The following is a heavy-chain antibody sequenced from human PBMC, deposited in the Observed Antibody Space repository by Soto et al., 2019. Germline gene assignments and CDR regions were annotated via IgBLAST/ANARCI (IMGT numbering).Heavy chain of an antibody. CDR3: VRDDDRPDNGLDL. Sequence: QVQLVESGGDVVQPGRSLRLSCAASGFTFNKYGMHWVRQAPGKGLEWLAVIVKDGSNQQYGDSAKGRFTISRDNSKNTVYLKINSLRLEDTAVHYCVRDDDRPDNGLDLWGQGTMVTVSS. CDR2: IVKDGSNQ. D-gene: IGHD2-8*01. V-gene: IGHV3-33*04. J-gene: IGHJ3*01. CDR1: GFTFNKYG.